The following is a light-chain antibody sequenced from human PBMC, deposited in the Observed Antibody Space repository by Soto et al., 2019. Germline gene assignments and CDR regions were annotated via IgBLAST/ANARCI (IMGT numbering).Light chain of an antibody. V-gene: IGKV3-20*01. CDR1: QSGSSSY. CDR3: QQYGSSIT. CDR2: GAS. J-gene: IGKJ5*01. Sequence: EMVWTQSPGTLSFSPGERDTLSCRASQSGSSSYLAWYQQKSGQAHRLLIYGASSRATGIPDRFSGSGSGTDFTLTISRLEPEDVAVYYCQQYGSSITFGQGTRLEIK.